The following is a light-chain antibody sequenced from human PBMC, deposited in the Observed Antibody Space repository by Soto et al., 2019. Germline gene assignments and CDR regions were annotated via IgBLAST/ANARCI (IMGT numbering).Light chain of an antibody. V-gene: IGKV3-15*01. Sequence: EIVMTQSPATLSVSPGERATLSCRASQSVSRNLAWYQQKPGQPPRLLIYDASTRANGVPARFGGCGSGTEVTLTISGLQSDDFAVYYCQQYGDWPPDTVGQGTKVEI. CDR3: QQYGDWPPDT. CDR2: DAS. J-gene: IGKJ2*01. CDR1: QSVSRN.